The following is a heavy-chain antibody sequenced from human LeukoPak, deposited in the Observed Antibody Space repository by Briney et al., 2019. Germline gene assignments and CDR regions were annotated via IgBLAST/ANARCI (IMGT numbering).Heavy chain of an antibody. CDR3: ARGAYYYGSGSYLPYYFDY. V-gene: IGHV4-34*01. D-gene: IGHD3-10*01. CDR2: INHSGST. CDR1: GGSFSGYY. J-gene: IGHJ4*02. Sequence: SETLSLTCAAYGGSFSGYYWSWIRPPPGKGLEWIGEINHSGSTNYNPSLKSRVTISVDTSKNQFSLKLSSVTAADTAVYYCARGAYYYGSGSYLPYYFDYWGQGTLVTVSS.